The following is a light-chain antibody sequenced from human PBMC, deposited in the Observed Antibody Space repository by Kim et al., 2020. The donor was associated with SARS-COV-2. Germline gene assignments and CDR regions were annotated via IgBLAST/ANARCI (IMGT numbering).Light chain of an antibody. V-gene: IGLV6-57*03. Sequence: GKTVTISCTRSSGSISSNYVQWCQQRPGSAPTTVIYEDNQRPSGVPDRFSGSLDSSSNSASLTISGLKTEDEADYYCQSYDSSMWVFGGGTQLTVL. J-gene: IGLJ3*02. CDR2: EDN. CDR1: SGSISSNY. CDR3: QSYDSSMWV.